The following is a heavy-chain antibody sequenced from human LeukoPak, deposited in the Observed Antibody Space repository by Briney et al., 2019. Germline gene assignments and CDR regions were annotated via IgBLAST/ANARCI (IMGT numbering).Heavy chain of an antibody. Sequence: GASVTVSCKASGGTFSSYAISWVRQAPGQGLEWMGGIIPIFGTANYAQKFQGRVTITADKSTSTAYMELSSLRSEDTAVYYCARPTAMGTFFDYWGQGTLVTVSS. D-gene: IGHD5-18*01. V-gene: IGHV1-69*06. CDR2: IIPIFGTA. J-gene: IGHJ4*02. CDR1: GGTFSSYA. CDR3: ARPTAMGTFFDY.